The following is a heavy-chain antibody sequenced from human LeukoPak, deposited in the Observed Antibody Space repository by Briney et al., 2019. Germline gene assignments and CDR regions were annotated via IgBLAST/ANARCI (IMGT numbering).Heavy chain of an antibody. V-gene: IGHV4-34*01. D-gene: IGHD2-8*01. J-gene: IGHJ4*02. CDR2: INHSGST. CDR1: GGSFSGYY. Sequence: KASETLSLTCAVYGGSFSGYYWSWIRQPPGKGLEWIGEINHSGSTNYNPSLKSRVTISVDTSKNQFSLKLSSVTAADTAVYYCARENARGPPYFDYWGQGTLVTVSS. CDR3: ARENARGPPYFDY.